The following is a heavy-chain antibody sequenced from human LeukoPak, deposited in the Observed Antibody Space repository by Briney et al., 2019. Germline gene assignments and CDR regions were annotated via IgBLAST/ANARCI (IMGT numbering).Heavy chain of an antibody. D-gene: IGHD1-1*01. CDR3: AKNPGGTTGIDY. Sequence: GRSLRLSCAASGFTFSSYGMHWVRQAPGKGLEWVAVISYDGSNEYYADSVKGRFTISRDNSKNTLYLQMNSLRAEDTAVYYCAKNPGGTTGIDYWGQGTLVTVSS. V-gene: IGHV3-30*18. CDR2: ISYDGSNE. CDR1: GFTFSSYG. J-gene: IGHJ4*02.